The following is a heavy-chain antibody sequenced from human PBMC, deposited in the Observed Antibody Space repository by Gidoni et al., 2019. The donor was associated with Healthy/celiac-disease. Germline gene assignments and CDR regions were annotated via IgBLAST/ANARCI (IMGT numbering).Heavy chain of an antibody. Sequence: QVTLRESGPALVTPTHTLPLTCTFSWFSLITSGMCVSWIRQPTGKALEWLARIDWDDDKYYSTSLKNRLTISKDTSKNQVVLTMTNMDPVDTATYYCARIPIAAAGTSYFDYWGQGTLVTVSS. CDR1: WFSLITSGMC. CDR2: IDWDDDK. CDR3: ARIPIAAAGTSYFDY. J-gene: IGHJ4*02. D-gene: IGHD6-13*01. V-gene: IGHV2-70*15.